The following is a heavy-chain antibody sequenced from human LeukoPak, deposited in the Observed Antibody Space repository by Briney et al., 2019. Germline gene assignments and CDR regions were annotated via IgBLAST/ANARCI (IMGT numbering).Heavy chain of an antibody. CDR1: GYTFTSYG. CDR3: ARGGDYYDSSGSYAFDI. CDR2: ISAYNGNT. V-gene: IGHV1-18*01. J-gene: IGHJ3*02. Sequence: GASVKVSCKASGYTFTSYGISWVRQAPGQGLEWMGWISAYNGNTNYAQKLQGRVTMTTDTSTSTAYMELRSLGSDDTAVYYCARGGDYYDSSGSYAFDIWGQGTMVTVSS. D-gene: IGHD3-22*01.